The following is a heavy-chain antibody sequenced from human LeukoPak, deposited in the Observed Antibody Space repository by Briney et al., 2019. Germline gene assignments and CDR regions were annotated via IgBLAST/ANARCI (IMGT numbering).Heavy chain of an antibody. V-gene: IGHV1-2*02. J-gene: IGHJ4*02. Sequence: SVKVSCKPSVYTFTGYYMHWVREGPRQGLECVGYIIPNTGGTNYAQKFQGRVTMTSDTSISTAYMELSSLRADDTAVYYCARAPMIVVVFPPRLDYWGQGTLVTVSS. CDR2: IIPNTGGT. CDR3: ARAPMIVVVFPPRLDY. CDR1: VYTFTGYY. D-gene: IGHD3-22*01.